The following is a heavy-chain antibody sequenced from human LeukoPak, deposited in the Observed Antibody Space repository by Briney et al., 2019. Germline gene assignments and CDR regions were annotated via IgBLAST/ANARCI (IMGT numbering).Heavy chain of an antibody. D-gene: IGHD3-22*01. CDR1: GFTFSSYA. J-gene: IGHJ4*02. CDR3: AKSLGYSPHGYYYHSSGYGSPYYFDY. V-gene: IGHV3-23*01. Sequence: GGSLRLSCAASGFTFSSYAMSWVRQAPGKGLEWVSAISGSGGSTYYADSVKGRFTISRDNSKNTLYLQMNSLRAEDTAVYYCAKSLGYSPHGYYYHSSGYGSPYYFDYWGQGTLVTVSS. CDR2: ISGSGGST.